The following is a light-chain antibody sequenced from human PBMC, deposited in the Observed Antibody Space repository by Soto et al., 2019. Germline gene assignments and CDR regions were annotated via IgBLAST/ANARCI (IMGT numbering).Light chain of an antibody. CDR2: ASS. CDR1: QGISSY. CDR3: QQLNSYPLT. Sequence: IQLTQSPSSLSASVGDRVTITCRASQGISSYLAWYQQKPGKAPKLLVYASSTLQSGVPSSFSGSGSGTDFTIAIGSLQPEDFATYYCQQLNSYPLTFGGGTKVEIK. J-gene: IGKJ4*01. V-gene: IGKV1-9*01.